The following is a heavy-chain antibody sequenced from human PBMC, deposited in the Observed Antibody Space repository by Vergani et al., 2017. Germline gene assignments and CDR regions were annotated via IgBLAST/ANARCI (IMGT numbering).Heavy chain of an antibody. Sequence: QVQLVESGGGVVQRGGSLRLSCATSGFTLSNSDMQWIRQGPGQGLEFVAFIQFDGSNQYYADSVKGRFTLSRDFSKNTLYLQMNSLRTDDTATYYCAKHFRGWGSDYWGQGTQVIVSS. D-gene: IGHD3-16*01. CDR1: GFTLSNSD. CDR3: AKHFRGWGSDY. V-gene: IGHV3-30*02. J-gene: IGHJ4*02. CDR2: IQFDGSNQ.